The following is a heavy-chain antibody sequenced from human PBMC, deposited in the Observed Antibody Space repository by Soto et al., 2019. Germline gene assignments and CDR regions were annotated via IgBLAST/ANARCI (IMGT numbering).Heavy chain of an antibody. CDR3: ARGLYYYDSSGYASFWY. D-gene: IGHD3-22*01. CDR2: INHSGST. Sequence: SETLSLTCAVYGGSFSGYYWSWIRQPPGKGLEWIGEINHSGSTNYNPSLKSRVTISVDTSKNQFSLKLSSVTAADTAVYYCARGLYYYDSSGYASFWYWGQGTLVTVSS. V-gene: IGHV4-34*01. J-gene: IGHJ4*02. CDR1: GGSFSGYY.